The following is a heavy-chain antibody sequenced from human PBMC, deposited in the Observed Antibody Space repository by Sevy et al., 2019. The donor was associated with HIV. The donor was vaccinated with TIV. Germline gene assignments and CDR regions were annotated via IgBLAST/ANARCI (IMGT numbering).Heavy chain of an antibody. V-gene: IGHV1-69*13. Sequence: ASVKVSCKTSGDTFISYTITWVRQAPGQGLEWMGGIIPIFGTPSYAQKFQGRVTFSADESTRTAYMELSSLRYEDTAVYYCARDYGSGSYSIMGDYWGQGTLVTVSS. CDR1: GDTFISYT. J-gene: IGHJ4*02. CDR2: IIPIFGTP. D-gene: IGHD3-10*01. CDR3: ARDYGSGSYSIMGDY.